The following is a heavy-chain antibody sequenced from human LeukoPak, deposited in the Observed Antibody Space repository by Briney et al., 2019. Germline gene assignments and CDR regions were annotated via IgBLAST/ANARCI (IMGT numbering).Heavy chain of an antibody. D-gene: IGHD5-18*01. CDR2: ISYDGSNK. CDR1: GFTFSSYA. V-gene: IGHV3-30-3*01. Sequence: PGGSLRLSCAASGFTFSSYAMHWVRQAPGKGLEWVAVISYDGSNKYYADSVKGRFTISRDNAKNSLYLQMNSLRAEDTAVYYCATYVDTAMADAFDIWGQGTMVTVSS. CDR3: ATYVDTAMADAFDI. J-gene: IGHJ3*02.